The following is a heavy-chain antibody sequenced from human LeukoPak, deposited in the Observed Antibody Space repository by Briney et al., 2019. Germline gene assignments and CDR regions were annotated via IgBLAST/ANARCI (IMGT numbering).Heavy chain of an antibody. CDR2: ISWNSGSI. CDR3: AGGGSGSYYRGIDY. Sequence: GGSLRLSCAASGFTFDDYAMHWVRQAPGKGLEWVSGISWNSGSIGYADSVKGRFTISRDNAKNSLYLQMNSLRAEDTAVYYCAGGGSGSYYRGIDYWGQGTLVTVSS. J-gene: IGHJ4*02. CDR1: GFTFDDYA. V-gene: IGHV3-9*01. D-gene: IGHD3-10*01.